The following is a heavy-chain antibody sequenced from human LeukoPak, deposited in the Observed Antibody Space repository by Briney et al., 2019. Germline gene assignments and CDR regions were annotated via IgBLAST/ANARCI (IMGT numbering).Heavy chain of an antibody. CDR2: ISAYNGDT. V-gene: IGHV1-18*01. D-gene: IGHD3-22*01. CDR3: ARMGVYYYDSSSPEGYAFDI. Sequence: GASVTVSCKASVYIFTSYGITWVRQAPGQGLEWMGWISAYNGDTNYAQKFQGRVTMTTDTSTSTAYMELRSLRSDDTAVYYCARMGVYYYDSSSPEGYAFDIWGQGTMVTVSS. CDR1: VYIFTSYG. J-gene: IGHJ3*02.